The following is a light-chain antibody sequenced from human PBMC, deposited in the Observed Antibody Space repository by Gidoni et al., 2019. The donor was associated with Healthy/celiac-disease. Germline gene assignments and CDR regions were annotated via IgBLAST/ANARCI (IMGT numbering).Light chain of an antibody. V-gene: IGKV3-15*01. CDR2: GAS. Sequence: DIVMTQSPATLSVSPGERATLSCRASQSVSSNLAWYQQKPGQAPRLLIYGASTRATGIPARFSRSGSGTEFTLTISSLQSEDFAVYYCQQYNNWPPYTFGQXTKLEIK. J-gene: IGKJ2*01. CDR3: QQYNNWPPYT. CDR1: QSVSSN.